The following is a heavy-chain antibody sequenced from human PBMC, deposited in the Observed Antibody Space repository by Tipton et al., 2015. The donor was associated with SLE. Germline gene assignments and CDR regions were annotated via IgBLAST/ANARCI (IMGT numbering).Heavy chain of an antibody. CDR1: GFTFSSYS. CDR2: ISSSSSYI. Sequence: SLRLSCAASGFTFSSYSMNWVRQAPGRGLEWVSSISSSSSYIYYADSVKGRFTISRDNAKHSLSLQMNSLIAEDTAVYYCVRAGSAWTTWGQGTLVTVSS. D-gene: IGHD1-1*01. V-gene: IGHV3-21*01. CDR3: VRAGSAWTT. J-gene: IGHJ4*02.